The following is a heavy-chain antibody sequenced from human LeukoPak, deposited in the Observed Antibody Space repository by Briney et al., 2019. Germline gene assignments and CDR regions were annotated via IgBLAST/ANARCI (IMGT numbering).Heavy chain of an antibody. CDR1: GYTFTGYY. Sequence: ASVKVSCKASGYTFTGYYMHWVRQAPGQGLEWMGRINPNSGGTNYAQKFQGRVTMTRDTSISTAYVELSRLRSDDTAVYYCARELKITIFGVVINNWFDPWGQGTLVTVSS. V-gene: IGHV1-2*06. D-gene: IGHD3-3*01. CDR2: INPNSGGT. J-gene: IGHJ5*02. CDR3: ARELKITIFGVVINNWFDP.